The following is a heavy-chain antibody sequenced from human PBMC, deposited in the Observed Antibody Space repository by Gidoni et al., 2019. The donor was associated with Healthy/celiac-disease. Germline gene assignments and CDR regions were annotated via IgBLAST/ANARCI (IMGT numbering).Heavy chain of an antibody. D-gene: IGHD1-26*01. CDR3: AKGAASGSYYFDY. Sequence: EVQLVESGGGLVQPGRYLRLSCAASGFTFDDYAMHWVRQAPGKGLEWVSGISWNSGSIGYADSVKGRFTISRDNAKNSLYLQMNSLRAEDTALYYCAKGAASGSYYFDYWGQGTLVTVSS. CDR1: GFTFDDYA. J-gene: IGHJ4*02. CDR2: ISWNSGSI. V-gene: IGHV3-9*01.